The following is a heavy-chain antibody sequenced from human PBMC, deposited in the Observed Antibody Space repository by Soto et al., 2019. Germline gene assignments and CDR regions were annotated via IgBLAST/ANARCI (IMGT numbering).Heavy chain of an antibody. D-gene: IGHD4-4*01. CDR1: GFTFSSYA. CDR3: ARDPIGYSNYVRGMDV. CDR2: ISYDGSNK. Sequence: GGSLRLSCAASGFTFSSYAMHWVRQARGKGLEWVAVISYDGSNKYYADSVKGRFTISRDNSKNTLYLQMNSLRAEDTAVYYCARDPIGYSNYVRGMDVWGQGTTVTVSS. J-gene: IGHJ6*02. V-gene: IGHV3-30-3*01.